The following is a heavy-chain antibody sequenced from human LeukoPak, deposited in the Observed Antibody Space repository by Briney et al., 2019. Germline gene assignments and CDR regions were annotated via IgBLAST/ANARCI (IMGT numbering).Heavy chain of an antibody. J-gene: IGHJ6*03. Sequence: PGGSLRLSCAASGFTFSSYSMNWVRQAPGKGLEWVSSISSSSSYIYYADSVKGRFTISRDNAKNSLYLQMNSLRAEDTAVYYCAREVAYSSSWYYYYYMDVWGKGNTVTVSS. CDR2: ISSSSSYI. CDR3: AREVAYSSSWYYYYYMDV. CDR1: GFTFSSYS. D-gene: IGHD6-13*01. V-gene: IGHV3-21*01.